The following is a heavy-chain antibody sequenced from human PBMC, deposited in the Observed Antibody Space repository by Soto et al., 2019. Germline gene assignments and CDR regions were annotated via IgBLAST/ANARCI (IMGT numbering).Heavy chain of an antibody. Sequence: SETLSLTCSVSCDSISTVDYFWAWIRQPPGQALEYIGYIYKSTTTYYNPSFESRVAISLDTSKSQFSLTVTSVTAADTAVYFCARGRYCLTGRCFPNWFDSWGQGTLVTVSS. V-gene: IGHV4-30-4*01. CDR1: CDSISTVDYF. D-gene: IGHD2-15*01. CDR3: ARGRYCLTGRCFPNWFDS. J-gene: IGHJ5*01. CDR2: IYKSTTT.